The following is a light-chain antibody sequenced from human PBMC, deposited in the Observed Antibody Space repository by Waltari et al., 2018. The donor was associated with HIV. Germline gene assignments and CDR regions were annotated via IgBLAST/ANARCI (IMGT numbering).Light chain of an antibody. V-gene: IGKV2-28*01. CDR1: KSLLNSNGFNY. Sequence: DIVMTQSPLSLPVTPGEPASISCRSSKSLLNSNGFNYLDWYLQKPGQSPQLLIYLGSNRASGVPDRFSGSGSGTDVTLKISRVEAEDVGVYYCMQALQTPLITFGQGTRLEIK. CDR2: LGS. J-gene: IGKJ5*01. CDR3: MQALQTPLIT.